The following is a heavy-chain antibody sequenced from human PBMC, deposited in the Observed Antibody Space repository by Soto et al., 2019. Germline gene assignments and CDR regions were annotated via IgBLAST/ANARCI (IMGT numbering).Heavy chain of an antibody. J-gene: IGHJ5*02. V-gene: IGHV1-69*01. CDR1: GGTFSSYA. CDR3: ARSKGDSSGYYYPYNWFDP. Sequence: GKVSCKASGGTFSSYAISWVRQAPGQGLEWMGGIIPIFGTANYAQKFQGRVTITADESTSTAYMELSSLRSEDTAVYYCARSKGDSSGYYYPYNWFDPWGQGTLVTVSS. CDR2: IIPIFGTA. D-gene: IGHD3-22*01.